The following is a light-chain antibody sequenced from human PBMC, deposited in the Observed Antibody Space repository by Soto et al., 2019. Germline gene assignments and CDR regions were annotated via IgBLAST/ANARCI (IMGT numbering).Light chain of an antibody. CDR3: LLYFGGAHLV. CDR1: TGAVTSCNY. V-gene: IGLV7-43*01. CDR2: TTD. Sequence: QAVVTQEPSLTVSPGGTVTLTCASSTGAVTSCNYPSWFQQNPGQAPRTLIYTTDDRHSWTPARFSGSIPGDKAALTLSGVQPEDEAEYYCLLYFGGAHLVFGGGTKVTVL. J-gene: IGLJ2*01.